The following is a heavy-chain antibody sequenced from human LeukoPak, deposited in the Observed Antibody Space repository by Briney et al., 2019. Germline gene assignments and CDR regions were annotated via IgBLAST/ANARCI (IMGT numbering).Heavy chain of an antibody. Sequence: GSLRLSCAASGFTVSSNYMSWVRQAPGKGLEWVSVIYSGGSTYYADSVKGRFTISRDNAKNSLYLQMNSLRADDTAVYYCVRDQGGSSSHWGQGTLVTVSS. CDR2: IYSGGST. J-gene: IGHJ4*02. CDR3: VRDQGGSSSH. D-gene: IGHD6-6*01. V-gene: IGHV3-53*01. CDR1: GFTVSSNY.